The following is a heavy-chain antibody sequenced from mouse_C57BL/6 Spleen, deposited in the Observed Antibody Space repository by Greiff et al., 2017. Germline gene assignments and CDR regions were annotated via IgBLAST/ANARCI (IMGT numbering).Heavy chain of an antibody. CDR1: GYTFTDHT. Sequence: VQLLQSDADLVKPGASLKLSCTVSGYTFTDHTISWIQQTPEQGLEWIGYIYPRDGSTKYTEKFKGKATLSADNASSTAYMQLNSLTSEDSAVYFCAREGSMIRGYFDYWGQGTTLTVSS. V-gene: IGHV1-78*01. CDR3: AREGSMIRGYFDY. D-gene: IGHD2-4*01. CDR2: IYPRDGST. J-gene: IGHJ2*01.